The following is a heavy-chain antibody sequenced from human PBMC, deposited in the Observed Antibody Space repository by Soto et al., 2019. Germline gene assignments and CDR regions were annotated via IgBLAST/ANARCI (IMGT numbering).Heavy chain of an antibody. V-gene: IGHV3-48*03. CDR1: GFTLSTYE. J-gene: IGHJ4*02. Sequence: EVQLVESGGGLVQPGGSLRLSCAASGFTLSTYEMMWVRQAPGKGLEWVSYISTSGTTTYYADSVRGRFTISRDNAKNSLDLQINSLRAEDTAVYYCVTSLSGYYYNYWGQGTLVTVSS. CDR3: VTSLSGYYYNY. D-gene: IGHD3-22*01. CDR2: ISTSGTTT.